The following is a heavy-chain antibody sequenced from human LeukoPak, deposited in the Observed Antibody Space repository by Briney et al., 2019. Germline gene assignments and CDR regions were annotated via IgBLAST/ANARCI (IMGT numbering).Heavy chain of an antibody. CDR2: INHSGST. V-gene: IGHV4-34*01. CDR1: GGSFSGYY. J-gene: IGHJ6*02. D-gene: IGHD2-2*01. CDR3: ARGQPRYYGMDV. Sequence: SESLSLTCAVYGGSFSGYYWSWIRQPPGKGLEWIGEINHSGSTNYNPSLKSRVTISVDTSKNQFSQKLSSVTAADTAVYYCARGQPRYYGMDVWGQGTTVTVSS.